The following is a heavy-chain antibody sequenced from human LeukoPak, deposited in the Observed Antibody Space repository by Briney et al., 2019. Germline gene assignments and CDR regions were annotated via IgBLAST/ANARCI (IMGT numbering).Heavy chain of an antibody. CDR1: GFTFSSYT. J-gene: IGHJ4*02. Sequence: PGGSLRLSCAASGFTFSSYTMHWIRQAPGKGLEWVSSISGSNSYIFYADSVKGRFTVSRDNAKDSLYLQMNSLRAEDTAVYYCARALTTLTYEGYWGQGTLVTGSS. D-gene: IGHD1-1*01. CDR2: ISGSNSYI. V-gene: IGHV3-21*01. CDR3: ARALTTLTYEGY.